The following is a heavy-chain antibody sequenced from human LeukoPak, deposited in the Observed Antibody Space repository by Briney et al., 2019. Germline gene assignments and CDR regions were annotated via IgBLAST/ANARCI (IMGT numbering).Heavy chain of an antibody. J-gene: IGHJ4*02. CDR3: VRETDRYFDY. V-gene: IGHV3-33*01. CDR2: IWYDGGNK. D-gene: IGHD1-14*01. CDR1: GFTFSSYV. Sequence: PGRSLRLSCAASGFTFSSYVMHWVRQAPGKGLEWVAVIWYDGGNKYYADSVKGRFTMSRDNSKNTLYLQMNSLRAEDTAVYYCVRETDRYFDYWGQGTLVTASS.